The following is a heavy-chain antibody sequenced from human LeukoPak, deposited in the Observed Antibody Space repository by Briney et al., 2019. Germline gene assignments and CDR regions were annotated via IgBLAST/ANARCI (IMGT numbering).Heavy chain of an antibody. CDR1: GYTFTGYY. J-gene: IGHJ6*03. CDR3: ARTGPKMTTVTTYYYYYMDV. V-gene: IGHV1-2*02. CDR2: INPNSGGT. D-gene: IGHD4-17*01. Sequence: GASVKVSCKASGYTFTGYYMHWVRQAPGQGLEWMGWINPNSGGTNYAQKFQGRVTMTRDTSISTAYMELSRLRSDDTAVYYCARTGPKMTTVTTYYYYYMDVWGKGTTVTISS.